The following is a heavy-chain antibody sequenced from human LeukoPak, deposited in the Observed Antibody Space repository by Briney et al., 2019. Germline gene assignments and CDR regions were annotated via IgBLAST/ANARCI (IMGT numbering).Heavy chain of an antibody. Sequence: PGRSLRLSCAASVFTFSSYGMHWVRQTPRKGLEWVAVIWYDGSKKYYTDSVKGRFTIYRDNYKNTLYMQMNSLRAEDTAVYYCARADQVDIVVVPAAIDYWGQGTLVTVSS. V-gene: IGHV3-33*01. CDR3: ARADQVDIVVVPAAIDY. CDR2: IWYDGSKK. CDR1: VFTFSSYG. J-gene: IGHJ4*02. D-gene: IGHD2-2*02.